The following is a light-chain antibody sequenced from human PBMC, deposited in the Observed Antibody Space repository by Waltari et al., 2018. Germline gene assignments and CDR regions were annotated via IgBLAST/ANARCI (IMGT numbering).Light chain of an antibody. J-gene: IGKJ1*01. CDR2: AAS. V-gene: IGKV1-39*01. Sequence: DIQMTQSPSSLSASVGDRVTITCRASQSITSFLNWYHHKPGKAPKLLIYAASSLPSGVPSRFSGSGSGTGFTLTISSLQPEDFATYYCQQSYTTPWTFGQGTKVEIK. CDR3: QQSYTTPWT. CDR1: QSITSF.